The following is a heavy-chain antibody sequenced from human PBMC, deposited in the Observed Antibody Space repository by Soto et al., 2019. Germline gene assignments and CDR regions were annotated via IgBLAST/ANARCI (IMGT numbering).Heavy chain of an antibody. Sequence: SETLSLTCAVSGGSISSGGYSWSWIRQPPGKGLEWIGYIYHSGSTYYNPSLKSRVTISVDRSKNQFSLKLSSVTAADTAVYYCARAVVTAILDYWGQGTLVTVSS. CDR2: IYHSGST. V-gene: IGHV4-30-2*01. CDR3: ARAVVTAILDY. CDR1: GGSISSGGYS. J-gene: IGHJ4*02. D-gene: IGHD2-21*02.